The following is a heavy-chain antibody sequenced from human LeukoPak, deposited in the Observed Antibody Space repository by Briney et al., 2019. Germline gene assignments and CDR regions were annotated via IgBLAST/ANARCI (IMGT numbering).Heavy chain of an antibody. Sequence: PSETLSLTCTVSGGSISSSSYYWGWIRQPPGKGLEWIGSIYYSGSTYYNPSLKSRVTISVDTSKNQFSLKLSSVTAADTAVYYCARVGIKAPFDPWGQGTLVTVSS. V-gene: IGHV4-39*01. CDR3: ARVGIKAPFDP. CDR1: GGSISSSSYY. CDR2: IYYSGST. D-gene: IGHD3-3*02. J-gene: IGHJ5*02.